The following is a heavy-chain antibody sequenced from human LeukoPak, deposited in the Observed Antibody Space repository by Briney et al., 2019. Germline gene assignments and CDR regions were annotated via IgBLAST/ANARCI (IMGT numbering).Heavy chain of an antibody. CDR2: ISGSAGST. D-gene: IGHD6-6*01. CDR1: RMTFRHYA. V-gene: IGHV3-23*01. CDR3: AKDKGDYTSSSSSFNWFDP. J-gene: IGHJ5*02. Sequence: PGGSLRLSCEASRMTFRHYAMNWVRQAPGKGLEWVSAISGSAGSTYYSDSVKGRFTISRDNSKNTLYLQINSLRAEDTAVYYCAKDKGDYTSSSSSFNWFDPWGQGTLVTVSS.